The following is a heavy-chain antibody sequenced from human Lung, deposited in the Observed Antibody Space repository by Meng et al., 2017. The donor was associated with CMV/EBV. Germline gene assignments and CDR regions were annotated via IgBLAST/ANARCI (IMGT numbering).Heavy chain of an antibody. CDR2: IYYSGST. V-gene: IGHV4-59*01. D-gene: IGHD2-2*01. Sequence: SETLSLXXTVSGGSISSYYWSWIRQPPGKGLEWIGYIYYSGSTNYNPSLKSRVTISVDTSKNQFSLKLSSVTAADTAVYYCARNSPAAPHYYYYGMDVWGQGTTVXVSS. CDR3: ARNSPAAPHYYYYGMDV. J-gene: IGHJ6*02. CDR1: GGSISSYY.